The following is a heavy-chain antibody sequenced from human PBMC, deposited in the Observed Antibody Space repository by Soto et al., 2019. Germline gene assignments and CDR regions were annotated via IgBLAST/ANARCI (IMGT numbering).Heavy chain of an antibody. V-gene: IGHV1-8*01. Sequence: ASVKVSRKASGNTFTSYDINWVRQATGHGLEWMGWINPNSGNIGYAQKFQGRVTMTRDTAIRTAYMEVSRLRSDDTAVYYCARGRASGSYYLLDYWGQGTLVTVSS. CDR2: INPNSGNI. CDR1: GNTFTSYD. J-gene: IGHJ4*02. CDR3: ARGRASGSYYLLDY. D-gene: IGHD3-10*01.